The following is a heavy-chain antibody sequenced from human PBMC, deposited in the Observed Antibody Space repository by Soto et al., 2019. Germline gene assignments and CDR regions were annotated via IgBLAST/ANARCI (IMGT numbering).Heavy chain of an antibody. J-gene: IGHJ6*02. CDR3: ARERGEDTELDPCMDV. Sequence: QVQLVQSGAEVKKPGSSVKVSCKASGGTFSSYAISWVRQTPGQGLEWMGGIIPIFGTANYAQKFQGRVTITADESTSTAYMELSSRRSEDTAVYYCARERGEDTELDPCMDVWGQGTTVTVSS. CDR1: GGTFSSYA. D-gene: IGHD1-7*01. CDR2: IIPIFGTA. V-gene: IGHV1-69*01.